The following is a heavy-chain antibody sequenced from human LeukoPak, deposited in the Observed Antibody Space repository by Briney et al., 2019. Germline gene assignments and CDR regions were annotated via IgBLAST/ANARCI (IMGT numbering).Heavy chain of an antibody. D-gene: IGHD4-17*01. CDR3: ARENGDYVNYYYYYMDV. J-gene: IGHJ6*03. CDR2: INTNTGNP. Sequence: ASVKVSCKASGYTFTSYAMNWVRQAPGQGLEWMGSINTNTGNPTYAQGFTGRFVFSLDTSVSTAYLQISSLKAEDTAVYYCARENGDYVNYYYYYMDVWGKGTTVTVSS. CDR1: GYTFTSYA. V-gene: IGHV7-4-1*02.